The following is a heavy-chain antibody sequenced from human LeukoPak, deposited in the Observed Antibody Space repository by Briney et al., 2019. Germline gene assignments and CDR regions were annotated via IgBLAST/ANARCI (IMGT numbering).Heavy chain of an antibody. CDR2: IYYSGGT. CDR3: ARHDFWSGYLKYFDH. J-gene: IGHJ4*02. Sequence: PSETLSLTCTVSGGSISSYYWSWIRQPPGKGLEWIGYIYYSGGTNYNPSLKSRVTISVDTSKNQFSLKLSSVTAADTAVYYCARHDFWSGYLKYFDHWGQGTLVTVSS. CDR1: GGSISSYY. V-gene: IGHV4-59*01. D-gene: IGHD3-3*01.